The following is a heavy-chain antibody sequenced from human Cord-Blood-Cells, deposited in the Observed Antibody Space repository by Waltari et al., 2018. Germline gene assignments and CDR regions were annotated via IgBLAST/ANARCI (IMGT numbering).Heavy chain of an antibody. CDR3: ARHVLQSGSYYFDY. V-gene: IGHV4-34*12. CDR1: GGSFSGYY. Sequence: QVQLQQWGAGLLKPSETLSLTCAVYGGSFSGYYWSWIRQPPGKGLEWIGEIIHSGSTNYTPSLKSRVTLAVDTSKTQFSLKLSSVTAADTAVYYCARHVLQSGSYYFDYWGQGTLVTVSS. D-gene: IGHD1-26*01. CDR2: IIHSGST. J-gene: IGHJ4*02.